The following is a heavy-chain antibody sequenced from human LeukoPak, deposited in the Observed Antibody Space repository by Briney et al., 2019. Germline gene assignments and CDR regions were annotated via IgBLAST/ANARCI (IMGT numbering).Heavy chain of an antibody. J-gene: IGHJ4*02. CDR3: TTEFFDY. V-gene: IGHV3-15*01. CDR1: GFXFTNAS. CDR2: IKSKTDGGTT. Sequence: PGGAPRLSCAASGFXFTNASISWVRQAPRKRLEWVGRIKSKTDGGTTDYAAPVKGRFTISRDDSKNTLYLQMNSLKTEDTAVYYCTTEFFDYWGQGTLVTVSS.